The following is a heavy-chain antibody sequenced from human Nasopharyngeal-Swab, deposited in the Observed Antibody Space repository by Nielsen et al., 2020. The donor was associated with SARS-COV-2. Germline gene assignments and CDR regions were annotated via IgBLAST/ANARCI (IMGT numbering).Heavy chain of an antibody. V-gene: IGHV1-69*04. D-gene: IGHD3-10*01. Sequence: SVKVSCKASGGTFSSYAISWVRQAPGQGLEWMGRIIPILGIANYAQKFQGRVTITADKSTSTAYMELSSLRSEDTAVYYCARDSWFGGLGNAFDIWGQGTMVTVSS. CDR2: IIPILGIA. J-gene: IGHJ3*02. CDR3: ARDSWFGGLGNAFDI. CDR1: GGTFSSYA.